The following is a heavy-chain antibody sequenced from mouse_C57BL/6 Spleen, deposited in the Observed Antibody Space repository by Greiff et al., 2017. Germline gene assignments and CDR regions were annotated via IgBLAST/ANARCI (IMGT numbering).Heavy chain of an antibody. CDR1: GFSLTSYG. CDR3: ARRYYGSSPPYAMDY. D-gene: IGHD1-1*01. V-gene: IGHV2-2*01. Sequence: QVQLQQSGPGLVQPSQSLSITCTVSGFSLTSYGVHWVRQSPGKGLEWLGVIWSGGSTDYNAAFISRLSISKDNSKSQVFFKMNSLQADDTAIYYCARRYYGSSPPYAMDYWGQGTSVTVSA. CDR2: IWSGGST. J-gene: IGHJ4*01.